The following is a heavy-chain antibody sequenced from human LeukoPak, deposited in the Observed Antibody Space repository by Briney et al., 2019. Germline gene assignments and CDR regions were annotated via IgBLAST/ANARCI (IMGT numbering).Heavy chain of an antibody. CDR1: GYTFTSYD. V-gene: IGHV1-8*01. Sequence: GASVKVSCKASGYTFTSYDINWVRQATGQGLEWMGWMNPNSGNTGYAQKFQGRVTMTRNTSISTAYMELSSLRSEDTAMYYCARVRSSGYSFEKFTHYYMDVWGKGTTVTISS. CDR2: MNPNSGNT. D-gene: IGHD2-15*01. J-gene: IGHJ6*03. CDR3: ARVRSSGYSFEKFTHYYMDV.